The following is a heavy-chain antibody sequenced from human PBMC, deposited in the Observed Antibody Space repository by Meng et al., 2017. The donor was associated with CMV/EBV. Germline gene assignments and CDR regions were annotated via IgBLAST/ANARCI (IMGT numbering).Heavy chain of an antibody. CDR1: GFVFSSYF. CDR3: AREGGTTAGMDV. CDR2: TSYDGSTK. Sequence: GGSLRLSCAASGFVFSSYFLHWVRQAPGKGLEWVAVTSYDGSTKSYADSVKGRFSISRDNSKNILYLQMNSLRVEDTAVYYCAREGGTTAGMDVWGQGTTVTVSS. J-gene: IGHJ6*02. V-gene: IGHV3-30-3*01. D-gene: IGHD1-7*01.